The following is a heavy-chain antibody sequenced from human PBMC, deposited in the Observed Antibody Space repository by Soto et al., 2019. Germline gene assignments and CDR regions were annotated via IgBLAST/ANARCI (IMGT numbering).Heavy chain of an antibody. D-gene: IGHD6-6*01. Sequence: PSETLSLTCAVSGGSISSGGYSWSWIRQPPGKGLEWIGYIYHGGSTYYNPSLKSRVTISVDRSKNQFSLKLSSVTAADTAVYYCARVIAARSQLPDWFDPWGQGTLVTVSS. J-gene: IGHJ5*02. V-gene: IGHV4-30-2*01. CDR3: ARVIAARSQLPDWFDP. CDR1: GGSISSGGYS. CDR2: IYHGGST.